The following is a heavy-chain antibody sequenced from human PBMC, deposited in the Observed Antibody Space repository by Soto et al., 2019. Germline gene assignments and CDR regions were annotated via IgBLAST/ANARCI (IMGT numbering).Heavy chain of an antibody. CDR2: ISYDGSNK. J-gene: IGHJ4*02. Sequence: QVQLVESGGGVVQPGRSLRLSCAASGFTFSSYGMHWVRQAPGKGLEWVAVISYDGSNKYYADSVKGRFTISRDNSKNTLYLQMNSLRAEDTAVYYCAKEWDTAMVGEDYWGQGTLVTVSS. CDR3: AKEWDTAMVGEDY. CDR1: GFTFSSYG. V-gene: IGHV3-30*18. D-gene: IGHD5-18*01.